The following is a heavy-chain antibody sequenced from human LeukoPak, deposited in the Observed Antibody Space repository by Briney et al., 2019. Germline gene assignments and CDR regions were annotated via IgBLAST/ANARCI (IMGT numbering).Heavy chain of an antibody. CDR2: ISYDGSNK. CDR3: AKAYSSGSNYFDY. D-gene: IGHD6-19*01. J-gene: IGHJ4*02. V-gene: IGHV3-30*18. CDR1: GFTFSSYG. Sequence: GGSLRLSCAASGFTFSSYGMHWVRQAPGKGLEWVAVISYDGSNKYYADSVKGRFTISRDNSKNTLYLQMNSLRAEDTAVYYCAKAYSSGSNYFDYWGQGTPATASS.